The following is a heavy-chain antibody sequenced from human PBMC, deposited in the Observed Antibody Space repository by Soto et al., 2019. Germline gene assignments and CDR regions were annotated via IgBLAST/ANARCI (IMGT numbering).Heavy chain of an antibody. D-gene: IGHD3-22*01. Sequence: VKVSCKASGGTFSSYAISWVRQAPGQGLEWMGGIIPIFGTANYAQKFQGRVTITADESTSTAYMELSSLRSEDTAVYYCARARTYYYDSSGPRTRNYYYYYGMDVWGQGTTVTVSS. J-gene: IGHJ6*02. V-gene: IGHV1-69*01. CDR3: ARARTYYYDSSGPRTRNYYYYYGMDV. CDR1: GGTFSSYA. CDR2: IIPIFGTA.